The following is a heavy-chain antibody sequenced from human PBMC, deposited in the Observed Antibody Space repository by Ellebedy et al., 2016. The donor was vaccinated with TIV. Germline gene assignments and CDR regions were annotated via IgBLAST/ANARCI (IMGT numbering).Heavy chain of an antibody. CDR1: GGTFSSYA. CDR3: ARLRLGELLP. Sequence: SVKVSXKASGGTFSSYAISWVRQAPGQGLEWMGGIIPIFGTANYAQKLQGRVTMTTDTSTSTAYMELRSLRSDDTAVYYCARLRLGELLPWGQGTLVTVSS. CDR2: IIPIFGTA. V-gene: IGHV1-69*05. J-gene: IGHJ5*02. D-gene: IGHD3-10*01.